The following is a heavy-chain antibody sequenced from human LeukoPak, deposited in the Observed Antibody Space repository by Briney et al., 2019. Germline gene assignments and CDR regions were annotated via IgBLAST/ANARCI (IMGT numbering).Heavy chain of an antibody. D-gene: IGHD6-13*01. Sequence: SETLSLTCTVSGGSISGYYWSWLRQSPGKGLEWIAYIYYSGSTNYNPSLKSRVTISVDTSKNQFSLKLNSVTAADTAVYYCARGTDSGSWYFTTWGQGTLVTVSS. CDR1: GGSISGYY. J-gene: IGHJ4*02. CDR3: ARGTDSGSWYFTT. V-gene: IGHV4-59*01. CDR2: IYYSGST.